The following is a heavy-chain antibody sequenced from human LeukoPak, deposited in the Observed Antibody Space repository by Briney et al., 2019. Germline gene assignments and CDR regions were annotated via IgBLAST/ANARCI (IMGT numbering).Heavy chain of an antibody. CDR3: ARESEMATIYRRFDY. Sequence: ASVTVSCKASGYTFTGYYMHWVRQAPGQGLEWMGWINTNSGGTNYAQKFQGRVTMTRDTSISTAYMELSRLRSDDTAVYYCARESEMATIYRRFDYWGQGTLVTVSS. J-gene: IGHJ4*02. CDR2: INTNSGGT. CDR1: GYTFTGYY. D-gene: IGHD5-24*01. V-gene: IGHV1-2*02.